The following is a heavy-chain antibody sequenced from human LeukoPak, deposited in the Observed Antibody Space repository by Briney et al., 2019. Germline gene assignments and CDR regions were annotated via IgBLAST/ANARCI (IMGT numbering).Heavy chain of an antibody. V-gene: IGHV3-23*01. Sequence: GGSLRLSCAASVFTFCSFAVTSGSEAPGEGLGWVSAISGSGRSTYYADAVKGRFTISRDNSKNTLYLQMNSLRAEDTAVYFCAKDPCRYCTGGNSYYFDYWGQGTLVTVSS. J-gene: IGHJ4*02. CDR3: AKDPCRYCTGGNSYYFDY. D-gene: IGHD2-8*02. CDR1: VFTFCSFA. CDR2: ISGSGRST.